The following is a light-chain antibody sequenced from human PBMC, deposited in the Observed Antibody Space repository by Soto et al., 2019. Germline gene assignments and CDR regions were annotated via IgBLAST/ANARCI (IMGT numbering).Light chain of an antibody. CDR2: YAS. J-gene: IGKJ5*01. Sequence: EIMMTQSPATLSVSPGERATLSCRASQSVSNNLAWYQQKPGQAPRLLIYYASTRATGIPARFSGSGSGTEFTLTISSLQSEDFALYYCQQYNNWSTITFGQGTRLEIK. CDR1: QSVSNN. CDR3: QQYNNWSTIT. V-gene: IGKV3-15*01.